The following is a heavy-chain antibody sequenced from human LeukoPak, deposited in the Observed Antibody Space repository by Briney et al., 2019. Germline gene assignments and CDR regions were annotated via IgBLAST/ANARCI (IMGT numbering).Heavy chain of an antibody. D-gene: IGHD6-13*01. Sequence: GQSLKISCKGSGYSFTSYWIGWVRQMPGKGLEGMGIIYPGDSDTRYSPSFQGQVTISADKSISTAYLQWSSLKASDTAMYYCATFRVDVGAAAGIVFDYWGQGTLVTVSS. CDR3: ATFRVDVGAAAGIVFDY. CDR2: IYPGDSDT. V-gene: IGHV5-51*01. CDR1: GYSFTSYW. J-gene: IGHJ4*02.